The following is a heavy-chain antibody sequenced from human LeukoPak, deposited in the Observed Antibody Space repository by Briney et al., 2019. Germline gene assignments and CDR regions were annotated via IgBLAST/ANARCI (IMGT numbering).Heavy chain of an antibody. V-gene: IGHV4-4*07. Sequence: SETLSLTRIFSVVSLSSYFWRWLRQPAGRGLEWIGRIYTSGSTNYNPPLQSGVPISLHTSTNQYPLMQRTVTAADPARYYFAVVVGASWRQAWGQGNVLSVSS. D-gene: IGHD2-15*01. CDR2: IYTSGST. CDR3: AVVVGASWRQA. J-gene: IGHJ5*02. CDR1: VVSLSSYF.